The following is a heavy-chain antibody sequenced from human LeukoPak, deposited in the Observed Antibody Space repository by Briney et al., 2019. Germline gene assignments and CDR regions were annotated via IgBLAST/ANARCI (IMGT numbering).Heavy chain of an antibody. Sequence: GGSLRLSCAASGFTFSDYYMSWIRQAPGKGLEWVSYISSTGSTIYYADSVKGRFTISRDNAKNSLYLQMNSLRAEDTAVYYCARVSSGLYNWFDPWGQGTLVTVSS. CDR2: ISSTGSTI. CDR3: ARVSSGLYNWFDP. J-gene: IGHJ5*02. V-gene: IGHV3-11*04. D-gene: IGHD6-19*01. CDR1: GFTFSDYY.